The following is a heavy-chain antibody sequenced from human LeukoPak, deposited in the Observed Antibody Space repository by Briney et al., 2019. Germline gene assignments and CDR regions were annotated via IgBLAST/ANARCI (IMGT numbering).Heavy chain of an antibody. J-gene: IGHJ3*02. Sequence: GGSLRLSCAASGFTFSNYAMSWVRQAPGKGLEWVSGITARADSTYYADSVKGRVTISRDNSKNTLFLRLNSLRAEDAAVYYCAKTYMWSIDAFHIWGQGTMVTVSS. V-gene: IGHV3-23*01. D-gene: IGHD2-8*02. CDR3: AKTYMWSIDAFHI. CDR2: ITARADST. CDR1: GFTFSNYA.